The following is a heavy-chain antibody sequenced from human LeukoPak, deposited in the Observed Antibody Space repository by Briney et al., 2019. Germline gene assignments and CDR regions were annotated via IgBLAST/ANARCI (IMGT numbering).Heavy chain of an antibody. CDR1: GFSFSSYA. CDR3: AKIPQRELRFLEWLSPSGY. D-gene: IGHD3-3*01. CDR2: INGRGDST. Sequence: PGGSLRLSCAASGFSFSSYAMSWVRQAPGKGLEWVSGINGRGDSTVYADSVKGRFTISRDNSKNTLYLQLNSLRAEDTAVYYCAKIPQRELRFLEWLSPSGYWGQGILVTVSS. J-gene: IGHJ4*02. V-gene: IGHV3-23*01.